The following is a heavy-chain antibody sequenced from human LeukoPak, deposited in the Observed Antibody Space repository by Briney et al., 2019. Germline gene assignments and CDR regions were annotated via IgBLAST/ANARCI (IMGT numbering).Heavy chain of an antibody. CDR2: ISYDGSIK. CDR1: GFTFTTYG. V-gene: IGHV3-30*04. D-gene: IGHD6-13*01. CDR3: ARGTAAAGMDY. J-gene: IGHJ4*02. Sequence: GGSLRLSCAASGFTFTTYGIHWVRQAPGKGLEWLAVISYDGSIKHYADSVKGRFTISRDNAKNSLYLQMNSLRAEDTAVYYCARGTAAAGMDYWGQGTLVTVSS.